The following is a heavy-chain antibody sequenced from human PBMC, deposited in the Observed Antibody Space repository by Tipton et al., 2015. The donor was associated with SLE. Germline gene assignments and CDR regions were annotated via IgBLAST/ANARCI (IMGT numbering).Heavy chain of an antibody. J-gene: IGHJ5*02. CDR3: AREPYYYDSSGYYVSWFDP. V-gene: IGHV4-4*08. CDR1: GGSISSYY. Sequence: TLSLTCTVSGGSISSYYLSWIRQPPGKGLEWIGYIYTSGSTNYNPSLKSRVTISVDTSKNQFSLKLSSVTATDTAVYYCAREPYYYDSSGYYVSWFDPWGQGTLVTVSS. CDR2: IYTSGST. D-gene: IGHD3-22*01.